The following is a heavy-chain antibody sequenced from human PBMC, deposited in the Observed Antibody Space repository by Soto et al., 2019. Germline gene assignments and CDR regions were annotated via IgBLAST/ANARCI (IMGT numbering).Heavy chain of an antibody. CDR3: ARTFDYYGMDV. CDR1: GYSIASGYY. Sequence: SETLSLTCAVSGYSIASGYYLAWIRQSPGKGLEWIGSIYHAGSVYYNPSLNSRVAVSLDTSKNHFSLKLTSVTAADTAVYYCARTFDYYGMDVWGQGTTVTVSS. V-gene: IGHV4-38-2*01. CDR2: IYHAGSV. J-gene: IGHJ6*02.